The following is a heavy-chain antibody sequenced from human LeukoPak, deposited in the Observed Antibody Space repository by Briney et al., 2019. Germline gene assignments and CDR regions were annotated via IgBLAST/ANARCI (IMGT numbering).Heavy chain of an antibody. CDR2: ISWNSGSI. J-gene: IGHJ4*02. D-gene: IGHD1-26*01. V-gene: IGHV3-20*04. CDR3: ARGARHGLIVGATDY. CDR1: GFTFDDYG. Sequence: GGSLRLSCAASGFTFDDYGMSWVRQAPGKGLEWVSGISWNSGSIGYADSVKGRFTISRDNSKNTLYLQMNSLRAEDTAVYYCARGARHGLIVGATDYWGQGTLVTVSS.